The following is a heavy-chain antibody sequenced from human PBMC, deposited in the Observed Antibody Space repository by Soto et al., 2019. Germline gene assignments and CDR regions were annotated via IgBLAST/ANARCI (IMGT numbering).Heavy chain of an antibody. V-gene: IGHV4-59*12. CDR3: ARLTYYYYGMDV. CDR2: VYYNGNT. Sequence: NHSETLALSCTVSGGSMINFYWSWIRQPPGKGLEWIGYVYYNGNTNYNPSLKSRVTMSVDTSENQLSLKLSSVTAADTAVYYCARLTYYYYGMDVWGQGTTVTVSS. J-gene: IGHJ6*02. CDR1: GGSMINFY.